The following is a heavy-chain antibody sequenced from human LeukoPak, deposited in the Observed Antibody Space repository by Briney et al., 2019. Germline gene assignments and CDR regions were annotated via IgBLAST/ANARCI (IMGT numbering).Heavy chain of an antibody. D-gene: IGHD3-22*01. Sequence: PSETLSLTCTVSGGSISSYYWSWIRPPPRKGLEGIGYIYYSGSTNYNPSLKSRVTISVDTSKNQFSLKLSSVTAADTAVYYCARDVTGYYDSSGYPLQYYFDYWGQGTLVTVSS. V-gene: IGHV4-59*01. CDR1: GGSISSYY. CDR3: ARDVTGYYDSSGYPLQYYFDY. J-gene: IGHJ4*02. CDR2: IYYSGST.